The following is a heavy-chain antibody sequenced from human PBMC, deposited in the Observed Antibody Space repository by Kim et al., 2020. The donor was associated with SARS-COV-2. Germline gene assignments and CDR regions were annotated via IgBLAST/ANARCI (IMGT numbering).Heavy chain of an antibody. D-gene: IGHD3-16*02. J-gene: IGHJ4*02. CDR1: GFIFSNSW. Sequence: GGSLRLSCAASGFIFSNSWMSWVRQAPGKGLEWVGRIKSKADGGTTNDAAPVKGRFTISRDDSKNTLYLQMNSLKTEDTAVYYCTTGARREIWSIVFEYWGQGTLVTVSS. CDR3: TTGARREIWSIVFEY. V-gene: IGHV3-15*01. CDR2: IKSKADGGTT.